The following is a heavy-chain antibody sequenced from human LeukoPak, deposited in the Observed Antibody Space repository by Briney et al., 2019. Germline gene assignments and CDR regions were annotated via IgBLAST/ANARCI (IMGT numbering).Heavy chain of an antibody. CDR2: SYSGGTT. V-gene: IGHV3-53*01. J-gene: IGHJ3*01. Sequence: PGGSLRLSCAVSGFTISNTEMSWVRQVPGKGPEWVLVSYSGGTTYYADSVKGRFTISRDISKNTVDLQMNSLRVEDTAVYHCRGWLGSFDVWGQGTGVTVSS. D-gene: IGHD6-19*01. CDR1: GFTISNTE. CDR3: RGWLGSFDV.